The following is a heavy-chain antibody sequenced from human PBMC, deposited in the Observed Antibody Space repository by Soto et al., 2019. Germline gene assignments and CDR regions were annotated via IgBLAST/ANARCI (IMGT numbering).Heavy chain of an antibody. CDR2: ITPMFGTA. J-gene: IGHJ2*01. CDR3: AQTLGLAVAGPGRFDL. V-gene: IGHV1-69*12. Sequence: QVQLVQSGAEVKKYGSSVKVSCKASGGTFSRYAISWVRQAPGQGLEWLGGITPMFGTANYAQRFQGRVTITADESTSTAYMQLSSWRSDDTAVYYCAQTLGLAVAGPGRFDLWGRGTLVTVSS. D-gene: IGHD6-19*01. CDR1: GGTFSRYA.